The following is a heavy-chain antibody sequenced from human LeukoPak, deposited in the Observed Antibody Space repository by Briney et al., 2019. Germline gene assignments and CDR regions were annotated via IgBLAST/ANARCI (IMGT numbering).Heavy chain of an antibody. Sequence: SETLSLTCTVSGGSVSRTSYYWGWIRQPPGKGLEWIGNIYYSGTTYYNPSLKSRVTILVDTSKNQFSLKLTSVTAADTAVYYCARLGDGHNTDGGFDYWAQGTLVTVSS. D-gene: IGHD5-24*01. CDR2: IYYSGTT. J-gene: IGHJ4*02. V-gene: IGHV4-39*01. CDR3: ARLGDGHNTDGGFDY. CDR1: GGSVSRTSYY.